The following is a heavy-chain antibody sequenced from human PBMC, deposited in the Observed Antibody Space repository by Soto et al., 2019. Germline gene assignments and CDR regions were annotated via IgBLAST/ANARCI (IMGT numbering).Heavy chain of an antibody. CDR1: GGSFDTYY. J-gene: IGHJ3*02. V-gene: IGHV4-34*01. Sequence: QMQVQQWGAGLLKPSETLSLTCVVSGGSFDTYYWNWIRQSPGKGLEWIGGSNHRGSNNYSPSLKSRVTISLDTSKNQFSLKLTSVTAADTAVYYCARGGSSDWQVALDMWGQGTMVTVSS. CDR3: ARGGSSDWQVALDM. CDR2: SNHRGSN. D-gene: IGHD6-19*01.